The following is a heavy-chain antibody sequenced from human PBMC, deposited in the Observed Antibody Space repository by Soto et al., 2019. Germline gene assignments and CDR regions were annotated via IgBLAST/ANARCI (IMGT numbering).Heavy chain of an antibody. Sequence: GASVKVSCKASGYTFTSYAMHWVRQAPGQGLEWMGWISAYNGNTNYAQKLQGRVTMTRDTSTSTAYMELRSLRSDDTAVYYCARDAPTIAAQDDYWGQGTLVTVSS. V-gene: IGHV1-18*01. CDR3: ARDAPTIAAQDDY. CDR1: GYTFTSYA. J-gene: IGHJ4*02. CDR2: ISAYNGNT. D-gene: IGHD6-13*01.